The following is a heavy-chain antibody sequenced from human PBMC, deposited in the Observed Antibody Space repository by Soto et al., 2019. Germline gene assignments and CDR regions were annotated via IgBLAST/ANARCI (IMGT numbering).Heavy chain of an antibody. D-gene: IGHD6-13*01. CDR2: IYHSGST. CDR3: ARDGYSSSWYVLGSDY. Sequence: NPSETLSPNGAVPVYSISSGYYWGWIRQPPGKGLEWIGSIYHSGSTYYNPSLKSRVTISVDTSKNQFPLKLSSVTAADTAVYYCARDGYSSSWYVLGSDYWGQGTLVTVS. CDR1: VYSISSGYY. J-gene: IGHJ4*02. V-gene: IGHV4-38-2*02.